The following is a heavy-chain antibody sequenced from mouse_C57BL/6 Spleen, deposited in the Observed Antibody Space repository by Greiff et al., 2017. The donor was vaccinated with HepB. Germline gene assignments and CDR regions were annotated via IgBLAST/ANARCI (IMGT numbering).Heavy chain of an antibody. CDR1: GYTFTSYW. CDR3: ARGDYGSSYFDY. D-gene: IGHD1-1*01. V-gene: IGHV1-69*01. CDR2: IDPSDSYT. J-gene: IGHJ2*01. Sequence: QVQLQQPGAELVMPGASVKLSCKASGYTFTSYWMHWVKQRPGQGLEWIGEIDPSDSYTNYNQKFKGKSTLTVDKSSSTDYMQLSSLTSEDSAVYYCARGDYGSSYFDYWGQGTTLTVSS.